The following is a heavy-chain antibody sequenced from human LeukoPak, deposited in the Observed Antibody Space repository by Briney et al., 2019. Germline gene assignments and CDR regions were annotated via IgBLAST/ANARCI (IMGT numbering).Heavy chain of an antibody. CDR3: AKASDSSGYYYRGDY. D-gene: IGHD3-22*01. Sequence: GGSLRLSCAASGFSFSVYWMHWVRQAPGKGPVWVSRIKTDGSITDYADSVKGRFTISRDNAKNTLYLQMNSLRAEDTAVYYCAKASDSSGYYYRGDYWGQGTLVTVSS. J-gene: IGHJ4*02. CDR2: IKTDGSIT. CDR1: GFSFSVYW. V-gene: IGHV3-74*01.